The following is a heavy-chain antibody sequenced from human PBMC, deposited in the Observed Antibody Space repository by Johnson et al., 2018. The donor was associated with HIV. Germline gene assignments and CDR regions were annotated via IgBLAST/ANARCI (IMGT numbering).Heavy chain of an antibody. CDR1: GFTFSSYA. D-gene: IGHD6-13*01. CDR2: ISYAGSNK. V-gene: IGHV3-30*04. Sequence: QVQLVESGGGVVQPGRSLRLSCAASGFTFSSYAMHWVRQAPGKGLEWVAVISYAGSNKYYADSVKGRFTISRDNSKNTLYLQMNSLRAEDTAVYYCAKDQWSSSWYVGAFDIWGQGTMVTVSS. J-gene: IGHJ3*02. CDR3: AKDQWSSSWYVGAFDI.